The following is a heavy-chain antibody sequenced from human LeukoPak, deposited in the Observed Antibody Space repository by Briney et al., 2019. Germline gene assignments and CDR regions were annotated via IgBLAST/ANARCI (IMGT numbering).Heavy chain of an antibody. Sequence: PEASVKVSCKASGYTFRNYGISWVRQAPGHGLEWMGWISAYNGNTNYAQKLQGRVTMTTDTSTSTAYVELRSLISDDTAVYYCARDSRNYGLGSRAFQSYYMDVWGKGTTVTISS. CDR1: GYTFRNYG. CDR2: ISAYNGNT. J-gene: IGHJ6*03. D-gene: IGHD3-10*01. V-gene: IGHV1-18*01. CDR3: ARDSRNYGLGSRAFQSYYMDV.